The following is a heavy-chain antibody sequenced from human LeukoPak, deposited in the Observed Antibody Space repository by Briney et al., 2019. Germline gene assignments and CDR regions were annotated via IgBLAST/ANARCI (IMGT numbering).Heavy chain of an antibody. J-gene: IGHJ4*02. D-gene: IGHD1-26*01. V-gene: IGHV1-46*01. Sequence: ASVKVSCKASGYTFTSYYMHWVRQAPGQGLEWMGIINPSGGSTSYAQKFQGRVTITRDTSASTAYMELSSLRSEDTAVYYCARWAGSQYFDYWGQGTLVTVSS. CDR1: GYTFTSYY. CDR2: INPSGGST. CDR3: ARWAGSQYFDY.